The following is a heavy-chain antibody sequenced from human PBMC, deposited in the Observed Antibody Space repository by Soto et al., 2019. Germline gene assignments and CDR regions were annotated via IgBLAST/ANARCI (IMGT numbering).Heavy chain of an antibody. CDR1: GYTFPNYG. J-gene: IGHJ6*02. D-gene: IGHD3-10*01. CDR2: ISSYNGNT. Sequence: ASVKVSCQASGYTFPNYGISWIRQAPGQGIEDMGRISSYNGNTNYAEELQGRVTMTTDTTTNTTSLELRSLRSVDTAVYYGAMFKAMVRGVIWFAEGLDVWGQGTTVTVSS. V-gene: IGHV1-18*04. CDR3: AMFKAMVRGVIWFAEGLDV.